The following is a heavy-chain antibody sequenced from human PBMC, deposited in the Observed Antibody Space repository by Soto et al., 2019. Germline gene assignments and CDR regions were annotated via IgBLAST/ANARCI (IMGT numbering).Heavy chain of an antibody. Sequence: QAQLVQSGAGVKKPGASVKVSFKPSGYSFTSYGISWVRQAPGQGLEWMGWISAYNGNTNYAQKLQGRVTMTTDTYPSTAYMDLRRLRADGTAVYYCARGGPYPYSFDYWGQGTLVTVSS. CDR1: GYSFTSYG. V-gene: IGHV1-18*01. D-gene: IGHD3-10*01. J-gene: IGHJ4*02. CDR2: ISAYNGNT. CDR3: ARGGPYPYSFDY.